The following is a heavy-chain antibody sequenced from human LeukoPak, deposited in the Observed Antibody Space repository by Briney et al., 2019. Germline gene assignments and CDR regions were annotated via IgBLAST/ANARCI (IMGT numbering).Heavy chain of an antibody. CDR3: ARRSPGGAADY. V-gene: IGHV4-59*08. CDR2: IYYSGST. D-gene: IGHD1-26*01. J-gene: IGHJ4*02. CDR1: GGSISSYF. Sequence: SETLSLTGTVSGGSISSYFWSWIRQPPGKGLEWIGYIYYSGSTNYNPSLKSRVTMSVDTSKNQFSLKLSSVTAADTAVYYCARRSPGGAADYWGQGTRVTVSS.